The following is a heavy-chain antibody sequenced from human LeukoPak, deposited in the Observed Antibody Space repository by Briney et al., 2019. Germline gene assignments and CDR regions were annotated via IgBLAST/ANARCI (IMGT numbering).Heavy chain of an antibody. D-gene: IGHD3-22*01. CDR3: AREDDYDSNAYPSRGFDY. V-gene: IGHV3-48*01. CDR1: ALTFSSYS. Sequence: GGSLRLSCAASALTFSSYSMNWVRQAPGRGLEWVSYISRDNNRTSEADSARGRVASSRDNARNSLCLQINSLRVEDTAIYYCAREDDYDSNAYPSRGFDYWCRGTLATVSS. CDR2: ISRDNNRT. J-gene: IGHJ4*02.